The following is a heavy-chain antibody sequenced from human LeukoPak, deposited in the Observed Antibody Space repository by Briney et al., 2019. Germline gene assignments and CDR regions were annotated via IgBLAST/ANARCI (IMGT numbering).Heavy chain of an antibody. Sequence: GGSLRLSCAGSGFTFSSYWMSWVRQAPGRGLEWVANIKQDGSEKYYVDSVKGRFTISRDNAKNSLYLQMNSLRAEDTAVYYCVREARERGGFDYWGQGTLVTVSS. J-gene: IGHJ4*02. V-gene: IGHV3-7*01. CDR1: GFTFSSYW. D-gene: IGHD5-24*01. CDR3: VREARERGGFDY. CDR2: IKQDGSEK.